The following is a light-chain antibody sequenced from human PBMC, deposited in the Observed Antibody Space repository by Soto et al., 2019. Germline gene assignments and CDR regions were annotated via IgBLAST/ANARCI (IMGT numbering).Light chain of an antibody. CDR3: CSYAGSFSYV. CDR1: SSDVGTRNF. CDR2: EGS. V-gene: IGLV2-23*01. J-gene: IGLJ1*01. Sequence: QSALTQPASVSGSPGQSITISCTGTSSDVGTRNFVSWYQQHPGKAPKLMIYEGSKRPSGVSIRFSGSKSGNAASLTISGLQAEDEADYYCCSYAGSFSYVFGTGTKVTVL.